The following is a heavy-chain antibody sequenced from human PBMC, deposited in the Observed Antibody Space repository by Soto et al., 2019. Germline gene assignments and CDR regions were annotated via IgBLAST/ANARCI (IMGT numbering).Heavy chain of an antibody. CDR2: ISAYNGNT. CDR3: ARDRTMIVVVRDAFDI. J-gene: IGHJ3*02. Sequence: GASVKVSCKASGYTFTSYGISWVRQAPGQGLEWMGWISAYNGNTNYAQKLQGRVTMTTDTSTSTAYMELRSLRSDDTAVYYCARDRTMIVVVRDAFDIWAKGQWSPSPQ. CDR1: GYTFTSYG. D-gene: IGHD3-22*01. V-gene: IGHV1-18*01.